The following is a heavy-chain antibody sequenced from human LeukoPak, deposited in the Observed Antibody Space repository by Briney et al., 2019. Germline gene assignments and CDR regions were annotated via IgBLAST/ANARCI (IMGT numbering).Heavy chain of an antibody. J-gene: IGHJ4*02. CDR1: GYTFTGYY. CDR3: ARGFRTGDMTTFAH. V-gene: IGHV1-2*02. Sequence: ASVKVSCKASGYTFTGYYIHWVRQAPGQGLEWMGWIYSNNGGTDYAQKFQGRVTMPRDTSISTAYMEVSRVRSDDTAVYYCARGFRTGDMTTFAHWGQGTLVTVSS. D-gene: IGHD2-15*01. CDR2: IYSNNGGT.